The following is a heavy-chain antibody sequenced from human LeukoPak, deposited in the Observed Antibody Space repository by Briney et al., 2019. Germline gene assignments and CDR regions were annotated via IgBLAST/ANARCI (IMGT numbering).Heavy chain of an antibody. D-gene: IGHD3-22*01. CDR3: ARVYYYDNSGYGKDYFDY. J-gene: IGHJ4*02. Sequence: SETLSLTCTVSGGSITNFYGGWIRQSPGKGLGLIGYIYYSGTTNYSPSLKSRVAISVDTSKNQFSLKLSSVTAADTAVYYCARVYYYDNSGYGKDYFDYWGQGTLVTVSS. CDR1: GGSITNFY. CDR2: IYYSGTT. V-gene: IGHV4-59*08.